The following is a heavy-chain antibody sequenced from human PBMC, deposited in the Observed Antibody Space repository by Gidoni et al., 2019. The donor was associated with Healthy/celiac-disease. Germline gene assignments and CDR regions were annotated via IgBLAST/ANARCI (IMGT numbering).Heavy chain of an antibody. Sequence: QVQLQESGPGLVKPSETLSLTCTVSGGSISSYYWSWIRQPPGKGLEWIGYIYYSGSTNYNPSLQSRVTISVDTSKNKFSLKLSSVTAADTAVYYCARVPGLGEYSSSLHAFDIWGQGTMVTVSS. CDR1: GGSISSYY. J-gene: IGHJ3*02. V-gene: IGHV4-59*01. CDR2: IYYSGST. D-gene: IGHD6-13*01. CDR3: ARVPGLGEYSSSLHAFDI.